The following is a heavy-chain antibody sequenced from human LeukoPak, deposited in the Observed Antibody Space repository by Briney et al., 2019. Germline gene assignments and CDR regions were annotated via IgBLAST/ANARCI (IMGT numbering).Heavy chain of an antibody. J-gene: IGHJ4*03. CDR3: ARGPTISEAGYFDY. D-gene: IGHD2-15*01. CDR1: GGSSSASY. Sequence: SETLSLTCAVYGGSSSASYWSWIRQSPGKGLQWIAEVNHRGDTNYNPSVKVRVTISVDTSKNQFPLKVTSLTAADTAVYYCARGPTISEAGYFDYWGQGTLVTVSS. V-gene: IGHV4-34*01. CDR2: VNHRGDT.